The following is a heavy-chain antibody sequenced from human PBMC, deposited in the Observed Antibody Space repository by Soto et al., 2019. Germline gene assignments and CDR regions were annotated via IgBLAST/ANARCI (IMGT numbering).Heavy chain of an antibody. V-gene: IGHV4-39*07. Sequence: PSETLSLTCTVSGGSISSSSYYWSWIRQPPGKGLEWIGEINHSGSTNYNPSLKSRVTISVDTSKNQFSLKLSSVTAADTAVYYCARVGWEQQLVTSADYYYYMDVWGKGTTVTVSS. CDR3: ARVGWEQQLVTSADYYYYMDV. J-gene: IGHJ6*03. CDR2: INHSGST. CDR1: GGSISSSSYY. D-gene: IGHD6-13*01.